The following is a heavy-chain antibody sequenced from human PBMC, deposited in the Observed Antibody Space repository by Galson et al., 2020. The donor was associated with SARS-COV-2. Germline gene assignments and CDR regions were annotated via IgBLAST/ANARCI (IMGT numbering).Heavy chain of an antibody. V-gene: IGHV4-34*01. CDR2: INSSGST. Sequence: SETLSLTCAVYGGSFSGYYWSWIRQPPGKGLEWIGEINSSGSTNYNPSLKSRVTISVDTSKNHFSLKLSSVTAADTAVYYCARGNLLRYFDWLSRYYFDYWGQGTLVTVSS. D-gene: IGHD3-9*01. J-gene: IGHJ4*02. CDR1: GGSFSGYY. CDR3: ARGNLLRYFDWLSRYYFDY.